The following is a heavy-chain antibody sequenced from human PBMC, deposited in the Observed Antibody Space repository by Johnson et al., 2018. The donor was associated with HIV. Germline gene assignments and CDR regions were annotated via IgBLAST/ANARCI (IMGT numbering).Heavy chain of an antibody. CDR3: AKTAWVLEPDAADI. D-gene: IGHD3-3*01. CDR1: GFTFSSYA. V-gene: IGHV3-30-3*02. Sequence: QVQLVESGGGVVQPGRSLRLSCAASGFTFSSYAMHWVRQAPGKGLEWVAVISYDGSNKYYADSVKGRFTISRDNAKNSLYLQMNSLRAEDTAVYYCAKTAWVLEPDAADIWGQGTMVTVSS. J-gene: IGHJ3*02. CDR2: ISYDGSNK.